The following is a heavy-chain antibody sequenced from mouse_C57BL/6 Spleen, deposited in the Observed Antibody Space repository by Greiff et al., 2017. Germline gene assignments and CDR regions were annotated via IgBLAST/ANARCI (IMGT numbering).Heavy chain of an antibody. CDR2: IHPNSGST. CDR3: ARDSSGYLAWFAD. J-gene: IGHJ3*01. Sequence: QVQLQQPGAELVKPGASVKLSCKASGYTFTSYWMHWVKQRPGQGLEWIGMIHPNSGSTNYNEKFKSKATLTVDKSSSTAYMQLSSLTSEDSAVYYCARDSSGYLAWFADWGQGTLVTVAA. V-gene: IGHV1-64*01. CDR1: GYTFTSYW. D-gene: IGHD3-2*02.